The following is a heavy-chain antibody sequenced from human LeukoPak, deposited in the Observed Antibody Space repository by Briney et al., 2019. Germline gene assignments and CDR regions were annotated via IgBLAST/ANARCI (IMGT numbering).Heavy chain of an antibody. CDR3: AKLPGRAADY. CDR1: GFTFRSHA. Sequence: PGGSLRLSCVGSGFTFRSHAMSWVRQAPEKGPEFVSGIYENGGTTYYADSVKGRFSISRDNSKNTLYLQMDSLRGEDTAVYYCAKLPGRAADYWGQGTLVTVSS. V-gene: IGHV3-23*01. J-gene: IGHJ4*02. CDR2: IYENGGTT.